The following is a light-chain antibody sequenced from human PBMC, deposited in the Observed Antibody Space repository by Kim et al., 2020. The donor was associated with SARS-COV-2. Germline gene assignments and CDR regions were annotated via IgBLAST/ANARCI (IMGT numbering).Light chain of an antibody. CDR3: SSYTSSSTLEV. J-gene: IGLJ3*02. CDR2: DVS. CDR1: SSDVGGYNY. Sequence: QSITISCTETSSDVGGYNYVSWYQQHPGKAPKLMIYDVSKRPSGVSNRFSGSKSGNTASLTISGLQAEDEADYYCSSYTSSSTLEVFGGGTQLTVL. V-gene: IGLV2-14*04.